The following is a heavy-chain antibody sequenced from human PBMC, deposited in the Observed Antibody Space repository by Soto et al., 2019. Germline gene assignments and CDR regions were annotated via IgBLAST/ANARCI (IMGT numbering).Heavy chain of an antibody. V-gene: IGHV4-61*01. D-gene: IGHD6-13*01. J-gene: IGHJ6*02. CDR2: IYYSGST. Sequence: SETLSRTCTVSGGSVSSGSYYWIWIRHPPGKGLEWIGYIYYSGSTNYNPSLKSRVTISVDTSKNQFSLKLSSVTAADTAVYYCARASIAAAGTYYYYGRHGWGRGTTV. CDR3: ARASIAAAGTYYYYGRHG. CDR1: GGSVSSGSYY.